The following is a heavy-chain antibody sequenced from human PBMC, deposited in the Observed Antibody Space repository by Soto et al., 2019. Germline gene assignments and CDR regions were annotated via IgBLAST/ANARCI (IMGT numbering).Heavy chain of an antibody. J-gene: IGHJ4*02. CDR3: ARRTSGWYLAY. Sequence: EVQLLESGGGLVQPGGSLRLSCAASGFTFSSYAMSWVRQAPGKGLEWVSVISGRGGSTYYAGSVKVRFTISRDNSKTTLYLQMNSLRAEDTAVYYCARRTSGWYLAYWGEGAIVTVSS. CDR1: GFTFSSYA. D-gene: IGHD6-19*01. CDR2: ISGRGGST. V-gene: IGHV3-23*01.